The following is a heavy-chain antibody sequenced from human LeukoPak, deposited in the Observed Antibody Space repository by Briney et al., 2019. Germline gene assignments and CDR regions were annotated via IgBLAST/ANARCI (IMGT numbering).Heavy chain of an antibody. CDR2: IYYSGST. J-gene: IGHJ4*02. Sequence: SETLSLTCTVSGGSISSSNYYWDWIRQPPGKGLEWIGSIYYSGSTYYNPSLKSRVTISVDTSKNQFSLKLSSVTAADTAVYYCARHLRDTLTGYHEAPDYWAQGTLVTVSS. D-gene: IGHD3-9*01. V-gene: IGHV4-39*01. CDR1: GGSISSSNYY. CDR3: ARHLRDTLTGYHEAPDY.